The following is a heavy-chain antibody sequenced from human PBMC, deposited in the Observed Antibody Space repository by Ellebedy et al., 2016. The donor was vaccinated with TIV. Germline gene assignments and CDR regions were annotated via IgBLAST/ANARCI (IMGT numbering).Heavy chain of an antibody. J-gene: IGHJ5*02. CDR3: ARDHIDAYSSSWYLFDP. Sequence: SVKVSCXASGGTFSSYAISWVRQAPGQGLEWMGGIIPIFGTANYAQKFQGRVTITADESTSTAYMDLSSLRSEDTAVYYCARDHIDAYSSSWYLFDPWGQGTLVTVSS. CDR1: GGTFSSYA. V-gene: IGHV1-69*13. CDR2: IIPIFGTA. D-gene: IGHD6-13*01.